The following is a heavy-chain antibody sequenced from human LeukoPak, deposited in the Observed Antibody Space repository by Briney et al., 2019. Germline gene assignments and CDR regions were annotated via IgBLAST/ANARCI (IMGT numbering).Heavy chain of an antibody. CDR1: GFTVSSNY. CDR3: VRESGYSYGLAGFFDY. Sequence: GGSLRLSCAASGFTVSSNYMSWVRQAPGKGLEWVSVIYSDGRIHSADSVKGRFTISRDDSKNTLSLQMNSLRAKDTAVYYCVRESGYSYGLAGFFDYWGQGTLVTVSS. D-gene: IGHD5-18*01. CDR2: IYSDGRI. J-gene: IGHJ4*02. V-gene: IGHV3-53*01.